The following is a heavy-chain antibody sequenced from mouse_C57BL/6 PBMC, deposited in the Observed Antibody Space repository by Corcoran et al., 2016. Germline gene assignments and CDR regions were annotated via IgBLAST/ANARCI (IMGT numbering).Heavy chain of an antibody. CDR2: INTYSGVP. J-gene: IGHJ2*01. Sequence: QIQLVQSGPELKKPGETVKISCKASGYPFTTYGMSWVKQAPGKGLKWMGWINTYSGVPTYADDFKGRFAFSLETSASTAYLQINNLKNEDTTTYFCARDDYDDFDYWGQGTTLTVSS. D-gene: IGHD2-4*01. V-gene: IGHV9-3*01. CDR1: GYPFTTYG. CDR3: ARDDYDDFDY.